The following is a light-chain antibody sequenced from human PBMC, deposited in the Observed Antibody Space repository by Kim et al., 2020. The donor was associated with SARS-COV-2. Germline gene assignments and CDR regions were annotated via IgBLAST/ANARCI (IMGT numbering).Light chain of an antibody. CDR2: DVS. CDR3: SSYTSSTTRV. Sequence: GQSITISCTGTSSDVGGYNYVSWYQQHPGKAPKLMIFDVSNRPSGDSNRFSGSKSGNTASLTISGLQAEDEADYYCSSYTSSTTRVFGGGTQLTVL. V-gene: IGLV2-14*03. J-gene: IGLJ2*01. CDR1: SSDVGGYNY.